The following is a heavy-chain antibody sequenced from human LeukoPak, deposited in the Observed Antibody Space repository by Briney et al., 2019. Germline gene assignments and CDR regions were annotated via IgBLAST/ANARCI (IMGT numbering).Heavy chain of an antibody. D-gene: IGHD3-9*01. CDR2: ISSDGSNK. Sequence: GGSLRLSCAASKFTFSNYGMHWVRQAPGKGLEWVAVISSDGSNKYYADSVKGRFTISRDNSKNTLYLQMNSLRAEDTAVYCCAKCPSGVLRYFAPIDYWGQGTLVTVSS. CDR3: AKCPSGVLRYFAPIDY. CDR1: KFTFSNYG. J-gene: IGHJ4*02. V-gene: IGHV3-30*18.